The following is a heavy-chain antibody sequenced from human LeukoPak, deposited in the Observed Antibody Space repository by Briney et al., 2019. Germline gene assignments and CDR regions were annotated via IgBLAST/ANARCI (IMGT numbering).Heavy chain of an antibody. V-gene: IGHV4-59*01. CDR1: GGSISSYY. CDR2: IYYSGST. D-gene: IGHD3-3*01. J-gene: IGHJ4*02. CDR3: ARGGYGGFLEWLFYFDY. Sequence: SETLSLTCTVSGGSISSYYWSWIRQPPGKGLEWIGYIYYSGSTNYNPSLKSRVTISVDTSKNQFSLKLSSVTAADTAVYYCARGGYGGFLEWLFYFDYWGQGTLVTVSS.